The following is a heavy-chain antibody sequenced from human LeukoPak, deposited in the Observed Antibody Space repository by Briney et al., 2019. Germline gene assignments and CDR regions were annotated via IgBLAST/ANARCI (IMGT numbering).Heavy chain of an antibody. CDR2: FDPEDGET. Sequence: ASVKVSCKVSGYTLTELSMHWVRQAPGKGLEWMGGFDPEDGETIYAQKFQGRVTMTEDTSTDTAYMELSSLRSEDTAVYYCARDGVPEGYYDSSGWYYFDYWGQGTLVTVSS. CDR3: ARDGVPEGYYDSSGWYYFDY. CDR1: GYTLTELS. J-gene: IGHJ4*02. V-gene: IGHV1-24*01. D-gene: IGHD3-22*01.